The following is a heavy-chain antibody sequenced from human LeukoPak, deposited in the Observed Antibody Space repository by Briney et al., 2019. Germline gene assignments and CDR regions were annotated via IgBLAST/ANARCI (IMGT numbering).Heavy chain of an antibody. CDR3: AKSLLTTASGTGRAFDI. D-gene: IGHD1-26*01. CDR2: IRYDGSNK. CDR1: GFTFSSYG. Sequence: GGSLRLSCAASGFTFSSYGMHWVRQAPGKGLEWVAFIRYDGSNKYYADSVKGRFTISRDNSKNTLYLQMNSLRAEDTAEYYCAKSLLTTASGTGRAFDIWGQGTMVTVSS. V-gene: IGHV3-30*02. J-gene: IGHJ3*02.